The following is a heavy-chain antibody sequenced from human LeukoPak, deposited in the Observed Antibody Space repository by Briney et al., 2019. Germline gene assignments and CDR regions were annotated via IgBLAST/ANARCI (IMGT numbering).Heavy chain of an antibody. Sequence: SVKVSCKASGGTFSSYAISWVRQAPGQGLEWMGGIIPIFGTANYAQMLQGRVTITADKSTSTAYMELSSLRSEDTAVYYCARGPEGYYYYYYMDVWGKGTTVTVSS. V-gene: IGHV1-69*06. CDR3: ARGPEGYYYYYYMDV. CDR1: GGTFSSYA. J-gene: IGHJ6*03. CDR2: IIPIFGTA.